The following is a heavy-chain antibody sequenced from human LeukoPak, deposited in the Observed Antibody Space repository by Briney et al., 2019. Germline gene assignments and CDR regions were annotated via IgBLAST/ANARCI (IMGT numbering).Heavy chain of an antibody. Sequence: ASVKVSCKASGYTFIGYYMHWVRQAPGQGLEWMGWINPGGGTNYAQKFQGRVTMTRDTSISTAYMELSSLRSDDTAVYYCARSGSSDGCNSLPYWGQGTLVTVSS. J-gene: IGHJ4*02. CDR3: ARSGSSDGCNSLPY. V-gene: IGHV1-2*02. D-gene: IGHD5-24*01. CDR2: INPGGGT. CDR1: GYTFIGYY.